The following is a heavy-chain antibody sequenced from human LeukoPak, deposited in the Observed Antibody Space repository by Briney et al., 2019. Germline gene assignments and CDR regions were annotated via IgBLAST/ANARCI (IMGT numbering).Heavy chain of an antibody. V-gene: IGHV3-74*01. D-gene: IGHD3-22*01. Sequence: GGSLRLSCAASGFTFSSYWMHWVRQAQGKGLVWVSRINSDGSSTSYADSVKGRVTISRDNAKNTLYLQMNSLRAEDTAVYYCARDYRTYYYDSSGPDYWGQGTLVTVSS. CDR2: INSDGSST. CDR3: ARDYRTYYYDSSGPDY. CDR1: GFTFSSYW. J-gene: IGHJ4*02.